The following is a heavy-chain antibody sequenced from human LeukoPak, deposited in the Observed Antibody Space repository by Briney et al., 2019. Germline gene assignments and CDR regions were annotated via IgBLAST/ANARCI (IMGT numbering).Heavy chain of an antibody. Sequence: GASVKVSCKASGYTFTSYAMNWVRQAPGQGLEWMGWINTNTGNPTYAQGFTGRFVFSLDTSVSTAYLQISSLKAEDTAVYYCARSGYSSGWYLRDYFDYWGQGTLSPSP. CDR1: GYTFTSYA. V-gene: IGHV7-4-1*02. CDR2: INTNTGNP. CDR3: ARSGYSSGWYLRDYFDY. J-gene: IGHJ4*02. D-gene: IGHD6-19*01.